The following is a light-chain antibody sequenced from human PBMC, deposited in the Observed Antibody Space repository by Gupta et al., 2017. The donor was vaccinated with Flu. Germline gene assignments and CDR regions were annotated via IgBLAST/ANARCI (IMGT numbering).Light chain of an antibody. CDR1: QNVSSN. CDR3: QQYNNLYS. Sequence: EIVMTQSPATLSVSPGERATLSCRASQNVSSNLAWYQQKPGQAPRLLIYGASTRATGIPARFSGSGSGTEFTLTISSLQSEDFAVYYCQQYNNLYSFGQGTKLEIK. V-gene: IGKV3-15*01. J-gene: IGKJ2*03. CDR2: GAS.